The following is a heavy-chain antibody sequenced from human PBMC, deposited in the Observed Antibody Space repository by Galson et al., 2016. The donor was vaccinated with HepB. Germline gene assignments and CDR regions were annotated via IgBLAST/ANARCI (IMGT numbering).Heavy chain of an antibody. D-gene: IGHD6-6*01. CDR3: ARDKDQLVSDYFYGMGV. V-gene: IGHV1-69*04. CDR1: GDSFNTYV. Sequence: SVKVSCKASGDSFNTYVINWVRQAPGQGPEWMGRIIPGLGLATYAQKFQGRVTITADKPTSTVYMELSSLRSEDTAVYYCARDKDQLVSDYFYGMGVWGQGTTVTVSS. J-gene: IGHJ6*02. CDR2: IIPGLGLA.